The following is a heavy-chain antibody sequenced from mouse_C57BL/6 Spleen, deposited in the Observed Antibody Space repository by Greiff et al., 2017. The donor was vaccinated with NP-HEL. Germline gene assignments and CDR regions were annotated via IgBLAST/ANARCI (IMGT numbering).Heavy chain of an antibody. CDR3: TRDGGYGSSYWYFDG. D-gene: IGHD1-1*01. Sequence: EVKLVESGEGLVKPGGSLKLSCAASGFTFSSYAMSWVRQTPEKRLEWVAYISSGGDYIYYADTVKGRFTISRDNARNTLYLQMSSLKSEDTAMYYCTRDGGYGSSYWYFDGWGTGTTVTVSS. CDR2: ISSGGDYI. V-gene: IGHV5-9-1*02. J-gene: IGHJ1*03. CDR1: GFTFSSYA.